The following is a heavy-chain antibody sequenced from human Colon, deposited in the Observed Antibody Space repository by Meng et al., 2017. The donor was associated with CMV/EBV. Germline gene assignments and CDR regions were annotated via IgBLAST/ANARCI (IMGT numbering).Heavy chain of an antibody. CDR3: AKENVAVAGTSFDY. CDR1: GFKFSYHT. J-gene: IGHJ4*02. D-gene: IGHD6-19*01. Sequence: GGSLRLSCAASGFKFSYHTIHWVRQAPGKGLEWVALISYDGSTKYYVDSVKGRFNISRDNSDNTVYLQMDSLRRDDSGTYYCAKENVAVAGTSFDYWGQGARVTVSS. V-gene: IGHV3-30*18. CDR2: ISYDGSTK.